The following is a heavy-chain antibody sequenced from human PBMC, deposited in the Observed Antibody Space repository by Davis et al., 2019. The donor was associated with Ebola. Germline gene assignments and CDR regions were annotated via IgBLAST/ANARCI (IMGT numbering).Heavy chain of an antibody. J-gene: IGHJ4*02. V-gene: IGHV3-23*01. CDR1: GFTFSDYA. CDR3: RPRFDY. Sequence: GESLKISCAVSGFTFSDYAMNWVRQTPGKGLEWVSLITGSGGDTYYADSVKGRFTISRDNSENTLYLQMTSLRVEDTSVYYCRPRFDYWGQGTLVTVSS. CDR2: ITGSGGDT.